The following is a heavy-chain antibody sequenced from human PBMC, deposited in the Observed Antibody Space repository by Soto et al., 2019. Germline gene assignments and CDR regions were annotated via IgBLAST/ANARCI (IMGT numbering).Heavy chain of an antibody. CDR3: AREPMTTVTTWRQYYFDY. J-gene: IGHJ4*02. V-gene: IGHV3-48*02. D-gene: IGHD4-17*01. CDR1: GFTFSSYS. CDR2: ISSSSSTK. Sequence: GGSLRLSCAASGFTFSSYSMNWVRQAPGKGLEWVSYISSSSSTKYYADSRKGRFTISRDNAKNSLYLQMNSLRDEDTAVYYCAREPMTTVTTWRQYYFDYWGQGTLVTVSS.